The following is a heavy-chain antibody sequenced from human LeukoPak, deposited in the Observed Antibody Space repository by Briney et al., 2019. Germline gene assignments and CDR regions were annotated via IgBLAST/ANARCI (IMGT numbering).Heavy chain of an antibody. J-gene: IGHJ4*02. Sequence: PGGSLRLSCAASGFTFSDYYMTWIRQAAGKGLAGVSYISSSGITIYYADSVKGRFTISRDNAKKSLYLEMNSLRAEDTAVYYCARDQYGLGYGSLFDYWGQGTLVTVSS. CDR2: ISSSGITI. CDR3: ARDQYGLGYGSLFDY. CDR1: GFTFSDYY. D-gene: IGHD3-10*01. V-gene: IGHV3-11*01.